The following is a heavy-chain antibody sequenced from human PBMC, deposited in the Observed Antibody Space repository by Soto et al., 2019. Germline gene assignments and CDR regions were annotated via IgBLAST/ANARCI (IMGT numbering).Heavy chain of an antibody. CDR2: ISYDGSNK. V-gene: IGHV3-30-3*01. Sequence: WVRQAPGKGLEWVAVISYDGSNKYYADSVKGRFTISRDNSKNTLYLQMNSLRAEDTAVYYCARDRVLVPAAIPRYYGMDVWGQGTTVTVSS. D-gene: IGHD2-2*01. J-gene: IGHJ6*02. CDR3: ARDRVLVPAAIPRYYGMDV.